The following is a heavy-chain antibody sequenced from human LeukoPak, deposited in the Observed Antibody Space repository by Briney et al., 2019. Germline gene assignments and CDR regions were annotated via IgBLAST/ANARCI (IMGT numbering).Heavy chain of an antibody. Sequence: SETPPLTCTVSGGSVSSGSYYWRWIRQPPGKGLEWIGYIYYSGSTNYNPSLKSRVTISVDTSKNQFSLKLSSVTAADTAVYYCARGVAVAGNLDYWGQGTLVTVSS. V-gene: IGHV4-61*01. CDR2: IYYSGST. CDR3: ARGVAVAGNLDY. CDR1: GGSVSSGSYY. D-gene: IGHD6-19*01. J-gene: IGHJ4*02.